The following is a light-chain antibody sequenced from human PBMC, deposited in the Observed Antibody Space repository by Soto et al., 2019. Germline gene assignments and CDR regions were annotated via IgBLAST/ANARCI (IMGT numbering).Light chain of an antibody. CDR3: QQSYSMPWT. J-gene: IGKJ1*01. CDR1: QSISSY. V-gene: IGKV1-39*01. CDR2: AAS. Sequence: DIQMTQSPSSLSASVGDRVTITCLASQSISSYLNWYQQKPGKAPKLLIYAASSLQSGVPSRFSGSGSGRDFTLTISSLQPEDFATYYCQQSYSMPWTFGQGAKVDIK.